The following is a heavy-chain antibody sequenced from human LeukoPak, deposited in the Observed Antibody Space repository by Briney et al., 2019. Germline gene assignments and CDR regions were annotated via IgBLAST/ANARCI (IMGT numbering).Heavy chain of an antibody. CDR3: GRVRFSSGWIDS. J-gene: IGHJ4*02. CDR2: IRKKANSYTT. CDR1: GFTFSSYA. Sequence: PGRSLRLSCAASGFTFSSYAMSWVRQAPGKGLEWVGRIRKKANSYTTEYAASVKGRFSISRDDSQNSLYLAMNSLRTEDTAVYLCGRVRFSSGWIDSWGQGTLVTVSS. D-gene: IGHD6-19*01. V-gene: IGHV3-72*01.